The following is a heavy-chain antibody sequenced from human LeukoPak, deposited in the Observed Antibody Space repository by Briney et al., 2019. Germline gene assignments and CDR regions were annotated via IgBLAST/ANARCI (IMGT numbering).Heavy chain of an antibody. CDR2: IYYTGNT. V-gene: IGHV4-39*07. Sequence: SETLSLTCSVSGDSITGYYWGWIRQPPGKGLEWIGNIYYTGNTYYNSSLKSRVTISVDTSKNQFSLKLSSVTAADTAVYYCARGHSGSYPDYWGQGTLVTVSS. J-gene: IGHJ4*02. CDR1: GDSITGYY. CDR3: ARGHSGSYPDY. D-gene: IGHD1-26*01.